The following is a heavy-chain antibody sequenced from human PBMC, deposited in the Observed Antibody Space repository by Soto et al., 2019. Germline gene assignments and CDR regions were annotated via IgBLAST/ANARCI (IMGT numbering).Heavy chain of an antibody. CDR2: ISGSGGST. CDR1: GVTFSSYA. D-gene: IGHD3-22*01. Sequence: PGGSLRLSCASAGVTFSSYAMSLVRQAPGKGLEWVSAISGSGGSTYYADSVKGRFTISRDNSKNTLYLQMNSLRAEDTAVYYCAIETYYYDSSGYYSVPADYYYGMDVWGQGTTVTVSS. J-gene: IGHJ6*02. CDR3: AIETYYYDSSGYYSVPADYYYGMDV. V-gene: IGHV3-23*01.